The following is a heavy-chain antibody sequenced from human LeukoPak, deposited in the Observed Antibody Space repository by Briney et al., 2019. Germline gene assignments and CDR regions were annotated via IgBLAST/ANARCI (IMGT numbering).Heavy chain of an antibody. D-gene: IGHD6-19*01. Sequence: SQTLSLTCTVSGGSISSGGYYWSWIRQHPGKGLEWIGYIYYSGGTNYNPSLKSRVTISVDTSKNQFSLKLSSVTAADTAVYYCARTPKAGSSGWYNLMYFDYWGQGTLVTVSS. CDR2: IYYSGGT. V-gene: IGHV4-31*03. CDR3: ARTPKAGSSGWYNLMYFDY. CDR1: GGSISSGGYY. J-gene: IGHJ4*02.